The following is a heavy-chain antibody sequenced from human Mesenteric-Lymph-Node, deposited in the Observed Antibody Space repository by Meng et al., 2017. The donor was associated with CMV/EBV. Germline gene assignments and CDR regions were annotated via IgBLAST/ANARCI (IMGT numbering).Heavy chain of an antibody. J-gene: IGHJ4*02. D-gene: IGHD5-24*01. Sequence: GESLKISCKASGYTFTNYYLYWLRQAPGQGLEWMGIINPSGGGTTYAQKFQGRVTMTRDTSTSTLYMELSSLTSEDTAVYYCARDVDGYNYVPDYWGQGTLVTVSS. V-gene: IGHV1-46*01. CDR3: ARDVDGYNYVPDY. CDR1: GYTFTNYY. CDR2: INPSGGGT.